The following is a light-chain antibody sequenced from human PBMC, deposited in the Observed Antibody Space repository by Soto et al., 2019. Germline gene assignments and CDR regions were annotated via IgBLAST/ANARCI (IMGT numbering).Light chain of an antibody. J-gene: IGKJ4*01. V-gene: IGKV1-27*01. CDR2: AAS. CDR3: QNFNSVPLT. CDR1: QGISLY. Sequence: DIQMTQSPSSLSASVGDRVTITCRASQGISLYLAWYQQKPGKVPKLLIYAASTLQSGIPSRFSGGGSGTDFTLTITSLQPEDVATYYCQNFNSVPLTFGGGTKVEIK.